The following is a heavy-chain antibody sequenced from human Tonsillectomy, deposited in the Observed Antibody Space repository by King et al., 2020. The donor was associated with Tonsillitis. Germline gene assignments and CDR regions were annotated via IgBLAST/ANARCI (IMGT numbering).Heavy chain of an antibody. CDR3: ARDQAVMVRGVIIGSNFDY. Sequence: EVQLVESGGGLVQPGGSLRLSCAASGFTFSSYSMNWVRQAPGKGLEWVSYISSSSSTIYYADSVKGRFTISRDNAKNSLYLQMNSLRAEDTAVYYCARDQAVMVRGVIIGSNFDYWGQATLVTVSS. J-gene: IGHJ4*02. V-gene: IGHV3-48*01. D-gene: IGHD3-10*01. CDR2: ISSSSSTI. CDR1: GFTFSSYS.